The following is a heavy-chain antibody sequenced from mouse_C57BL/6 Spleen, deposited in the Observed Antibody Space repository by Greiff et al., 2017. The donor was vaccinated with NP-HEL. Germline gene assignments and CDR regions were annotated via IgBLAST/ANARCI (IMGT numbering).Heavy chain of an antibody. CDR2: IDPSDSYT. CDR3: ASSVITTVVATDY. J-gene: IGHJ2*01. D-gene: IGHD1-1*01. V-gene: IGHV1-59*01. Sequence: VQLQQPGAELVRPGTSVKLSCKASGYTFTSYWMHWVKQRPGQGLEWIGVIDPSDSYTNYNPKFKGKATLTVDTSSSTAYMQLSSLTSEDSAFYYCASSVITTVVATDYWGQGTTLTVSS. CDR1: GYTFTSYW.